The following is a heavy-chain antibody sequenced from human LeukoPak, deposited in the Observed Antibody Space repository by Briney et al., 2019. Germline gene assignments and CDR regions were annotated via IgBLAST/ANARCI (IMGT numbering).Heavy chain of an antibody. Sequence: ASVKVSCKASGYTFTTYPVYWVRQAPGQRLEWMGWISAYNGNTKYASKFQGRVTMTTDTSTTTAYMELRSLKSDDTAVYYCSRDGHRRYYYDSGSYPSGDYWAQGTLVTVSS. V-gene: IGHV1-3*01. CDR3: SRDGHRRYYYDSGSYPSGDY. CDR1: GYTFTTYP. D-gene: IGHD3-10*01. J-gene: IGHJ4*02. CDR2: ISAYNGNT.